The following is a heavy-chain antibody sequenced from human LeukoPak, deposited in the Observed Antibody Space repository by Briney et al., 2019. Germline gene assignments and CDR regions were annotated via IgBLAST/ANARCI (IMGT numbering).Heavy chain of an antibody. CDR3: ARDPRDCSSTSCGYLDY. J-gene: IGHJ4*02. CDR2: ISYDGSNK. V-gene: IGHV3-30*04. Sequence: GRSLRLSCAASGFTFSSYAMHWVRQAPGKGLEWVAVISYDGSNKYYADSVKGRFTISRDNSKNTLYLQMNSLRAEDTAVYYCARDPRDCSSTSCGYLDYWGQGTLSPSPQ. CDR1: GFTFSSYA. D-gene: IGHD2-2*01.